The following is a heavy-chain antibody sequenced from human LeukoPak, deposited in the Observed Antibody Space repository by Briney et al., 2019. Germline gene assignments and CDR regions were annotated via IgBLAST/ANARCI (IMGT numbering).Heavy chain of an antibody. CDR1: GGSFSGYY. V-gene: IGHV4-34*01. CDR3: ARGGYSYGYARRYYFDY. CDR2: INHSGST. Sequence: SETLSLTCRVYGGSFSGYYWSWIRQSPGRRLEWIGEINHSGSTNYNPSLKSRVTISVDTSKNQFSLKLSSVTAADTAVYYCARGGYSYGYARRYYFDYWGQGTLVTVSS. D-gene: IGHD5-18*01. J-gene: IGHJ4*02.